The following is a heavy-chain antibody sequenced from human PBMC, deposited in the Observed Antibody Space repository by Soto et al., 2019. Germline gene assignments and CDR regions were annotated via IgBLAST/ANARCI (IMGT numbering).Heavy chain of an antibody. D-gene: IGHD3-16*01. CDR1: GGSISSGDSY. J-gene: IGHJ6*02. CDR3: AREGAASYSYYYGTDV. Sequence: PSETLSLTCTVSGGSISSGDSYWSWIRQPPGKGLEWIGYIYYDGSTYYNPSLASRVTISVDTSKNQFSLKLNSVTAADTAMYYCAREGAASYSYYYGTDVWGQGTTVTVSS. CDR2: IYYDGST. V-gene: IGHV4-30-4*01.